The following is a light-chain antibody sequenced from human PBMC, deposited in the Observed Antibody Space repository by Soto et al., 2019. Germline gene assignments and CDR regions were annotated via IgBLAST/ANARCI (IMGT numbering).Light chain of an antibody. CDR1: QSIGDW. J-gene: IGKJ1*01. Sequence: DIQMTQSPSTLSASVGDRVTITCRASQSIGDWLAWYQQKPGKAPKLLIYKASSLESGVPSRFSGSGSGTEFTLTISSLQPDDFATYYCQQYNSYPSTFGQGTKVEIK. CDR2: KAS. CDR3: QQYNSYPST. V-gene: IGKV1-5*03.